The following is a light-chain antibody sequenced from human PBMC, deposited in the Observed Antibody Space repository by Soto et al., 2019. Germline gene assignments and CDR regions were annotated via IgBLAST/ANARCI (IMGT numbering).Light chain of an antibody. J-gene: IGKJ1*01. CDR1: QSVSSN. Sequence: EIVMTQSPDTLSVSPGERAALSCRASQSVSSNLACYQQKDGQAPRLLIFGAFTRATGIPARFSGSASGTEFTLTISSLQSEDFAVYYCQQYNNWPLTFGQGTKVEIK. V-gene: IGKV3-15*01. CDR3: QQYNNWPLT. CDR2: GAF.